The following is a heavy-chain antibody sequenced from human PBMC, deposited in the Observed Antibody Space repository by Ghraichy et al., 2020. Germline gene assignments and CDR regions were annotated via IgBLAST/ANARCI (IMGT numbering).Heavy chain of an antibody. Sequence: TLSLTCIVSGGSISSGDYYWSWIRQPPGKGLEWIADIYYSGSTSYNPSLRSRLTISVDTSRNQFSLKLSSVTAADTAVYYCARGGSYCSGSNCYSVPFDPWGQGTLVTVSS. V-gene: IGHV4-30-4*01. J-gene: IGHJ5*02. D-gene: IGHD2-15*01. CDR1: GGSISSGDYY. CDR3: ARGGSYCSGSNCYSVPFDP. CDR2: IYYSGST.